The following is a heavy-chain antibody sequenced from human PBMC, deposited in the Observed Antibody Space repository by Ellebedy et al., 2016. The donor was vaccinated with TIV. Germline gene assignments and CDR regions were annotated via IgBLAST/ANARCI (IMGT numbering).Heavy chain of an antibody. CDR1: GFTLSSYA. V-gene: IGHV3-23*01. Sequence: PGGSLRLSCAASGFTLSSYAMGWVRQAPGKGLDWVSTIRSSGGNTNYADSVKGRFTISRDNSKNTLYLQIHSLRAEDTALYYCATFSGSYNSFDYWGHGTLATVSS. J-gene: IGHJ4*01. D-gene: IGHD1-26*01. CDR3: ATFSGSYNSFDY. CDR2: IRSSGGNT.